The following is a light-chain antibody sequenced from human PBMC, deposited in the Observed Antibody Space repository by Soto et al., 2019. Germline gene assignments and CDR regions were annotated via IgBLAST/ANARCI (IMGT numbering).Light chain of an antibody. CDR2: DAS. CDR3: QQRGNWPFT. CDR1: KGSSSY. J-gene: IGKJ4*01. V-gene: IGKV3-11*01. Sequence: EIELTQSPATLSLYPGERATLSCRSSKGSSSYLAWYQQKPGQAPRLLIYDASNRATGNPAKFSGSGSGTDFTLTISGLEPEDFAVYYCQQRGNWPFTFGGGTQVEIK.